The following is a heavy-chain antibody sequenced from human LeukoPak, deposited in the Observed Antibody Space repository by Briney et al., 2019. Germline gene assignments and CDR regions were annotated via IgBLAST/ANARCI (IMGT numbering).Heavy chain of an antibody. CDR2: INHSGST. Sequence: SETLSLTCAVYGGSFSGYYWSWIRQPPGKGLEGIGEINHSGSTNYNPSLKSRVTISVDTSKNQFSLKLSSVTAADTAVYYCARGRKRLLRDYFDYWGQGTLTTVSS. J-gene: IGHJ4*02. CDR3: ARGRKRLLRDYFDY. V-gene: IGHV4-34*01. CDR1: GGSFSGYY. D-gene: IGHD2-15*01.